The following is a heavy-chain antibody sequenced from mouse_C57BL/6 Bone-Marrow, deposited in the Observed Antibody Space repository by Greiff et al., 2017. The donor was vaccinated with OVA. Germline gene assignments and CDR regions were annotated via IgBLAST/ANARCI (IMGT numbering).Heavy chain of an antibody. CDR1: GFTFSSYG. CDR3: ARHHYYGSSDWDFDV. Sequence: EVQLVESGGDLVKPGGSLKLSCAASGFTFSSYGMSWVRQTPDKRLEWVATISSGGSYTYYPDSVKGRFTISRDNAKNTLYLQMSSLKSEDTAMYYGARHHYYGSSDWDFDVWGTGTTVTVSS. V-gene: IGHV5-6*01. CDR2: ISSGGSYT. J-gene: IGHJ1*03. D-gene: IGHD1-1*01.